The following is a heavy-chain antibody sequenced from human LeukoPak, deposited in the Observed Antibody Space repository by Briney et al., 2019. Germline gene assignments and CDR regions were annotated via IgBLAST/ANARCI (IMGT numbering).Heavy chain of an antibody. V-gene: IGHV3-33*08. Sequence: GGSLRLSCAASGFTFSSYSMNWVRQAPGKGLEWGAVIGHEGNDITYGDSVKGRFIISRDNSKNTLYLEMDSLRAEDTAVYYCARDKFSRYFDYLGQGALVTVSS. CDR1: GFTFSSYS. J-gene: IGHJ4*02. D-gene: IGHD1-7*01. CDR2: IGHEGNDI. CDR3: ARDKFSRYFDY.